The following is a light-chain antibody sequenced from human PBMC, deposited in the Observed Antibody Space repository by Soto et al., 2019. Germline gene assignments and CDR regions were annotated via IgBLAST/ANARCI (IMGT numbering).Light chain of an antibody. J-gene: IGLJ7*01. V-gene: IGLV2-23*02. Sequence: QSALTQPASVSGSPGQSITISCTGTSSDVGSHNLVSWYQQHPGQAPKLMIYEVSNRPLGVSARFSASKSGNTASLTISGLQAEDEADYYCCSYGGSRAVFGGGTQRPSS. CDR1: SSDVGSHNL. CDR3: CSYGGSRAV. CDR2: EVS.